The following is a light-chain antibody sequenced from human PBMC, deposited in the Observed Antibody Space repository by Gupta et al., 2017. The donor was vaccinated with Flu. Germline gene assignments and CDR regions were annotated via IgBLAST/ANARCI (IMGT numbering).Light chain of an antibody. CDR1: QSISSN. Sequence: MPMTPSPSSLSASVGDSVTITCRSSQSISSNLNCYQQKPGKAPKLLIYAASSLQSGVPSRFRSSRSXPDXTLTISXLQPDDCAAYYCPQSYNDHPHTFGXGTRLEIK. CDR3: PQSYNDHPHT. J-gene: IGKJ2*01. V-gene: IGKV1-39*01. CDR2: AAS.